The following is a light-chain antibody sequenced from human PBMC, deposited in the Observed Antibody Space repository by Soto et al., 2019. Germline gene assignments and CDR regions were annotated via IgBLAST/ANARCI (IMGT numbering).Light chain of an antibody. J-gene: IGKJ2*01. V-gene: IGKV3D-11*02. CDR1: QSVGTY. CDR2: GAS. Sequence: IVLTQSPDTLSLSPGERATLSCRASQSVGTYLVWYQQKPGQAPRLLIHGASSRAAGIPARFSGSGAGTDFTLSISSLEPEDYPVYYCHQHSNGFGQGTKLEI. CDR3: HQHSNG.